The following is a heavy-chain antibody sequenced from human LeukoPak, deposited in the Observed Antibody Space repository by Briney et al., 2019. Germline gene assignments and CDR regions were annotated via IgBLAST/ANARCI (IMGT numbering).Heavy chain of an antibody. Sequence: SETLSLTCAVSGASISGSGYYWGWIRQPPGKGLEWIGSIYYSGSTYYNPSLKSRVTISVDTSKNQFSLKLSSVTAADTAVYYCARSYCSSTSCRRLDYWGQGTLVTVSS. CDR2: IYYSGST. J-gene: IGHJ4*02. CDR3: ARSYCSSTSCRRLDY. V-gene: IGHV4-39*01. CDR1: GASISGSGYY. D-gene: IGHD2-2*01.